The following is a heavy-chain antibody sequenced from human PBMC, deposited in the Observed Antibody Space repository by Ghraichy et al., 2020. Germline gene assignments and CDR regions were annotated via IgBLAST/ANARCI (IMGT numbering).Heavy chain of an antibody. D-gene: IGHD5-18*01. CDR3: ARGKQLFSWRVAFDI. CDR1: GGTFSSYA. J-gene: IGHJ3*02. V-gene: IGHV1-69*13. Sequence: SVKVSCKASGGTFSSYAISWVRQAPGQGLEWMGGIIPIFGTANYAQKFQGRVTITADESTSTAYMELSSLRSEDTAVYYCARGKQLFSWRVAFDIWGQGTMVTVSS. CDR2: IIPIFGTA.